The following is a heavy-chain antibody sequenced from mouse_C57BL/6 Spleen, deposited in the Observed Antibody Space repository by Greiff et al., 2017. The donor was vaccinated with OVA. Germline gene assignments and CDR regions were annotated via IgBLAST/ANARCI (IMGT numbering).Heavy chain of an antibody. J-gene: IGHJ1*03. D-gene: IGHD2-4*01. CDR1: GFTFSSYT. CDR3: ARGIYYDYDGVYWYIEV. Sequence: EVKLVESGGGLVKPGGSLKLSCAASGFTFSSYTMSWVRQTPEKRLEWVATISGGGGNTYYPDSVKGRFTISRDTAKNTLYLQMSSLRSEDTALYYCARGIYYDYDGVYWYIEVWGTGTTVTVSS. CDR2: ISGGGGNT. V-gene: IGHV5-9*01.